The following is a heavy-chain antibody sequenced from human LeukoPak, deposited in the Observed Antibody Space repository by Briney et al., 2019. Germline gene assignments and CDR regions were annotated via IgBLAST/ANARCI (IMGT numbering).Heavy chain of an antibody. CDR1: GGSISSSGYY. CDR2: IYSSGST. V-gene: IGHV4-39*07. J-gene: IGHJ4*02. CDR3: ARDVCGSASCYVDY. D-gene: IGHD2-2*01. Sequence: SETLSLTCTVSGGSISSSGYYWGWIRQPPGKGLEWIGSIYSSGSTYYNPSLNSRVTISVDTSKNQFSLNLRSVTAADTAVYYCARDVCGSASCYVDYWGQGILVTVSS.